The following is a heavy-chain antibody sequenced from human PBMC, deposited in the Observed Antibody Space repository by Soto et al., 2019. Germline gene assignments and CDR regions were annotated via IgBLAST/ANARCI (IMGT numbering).Heavy chain of an antibody. CDR1: GGSISSSSYY. Sequence: PSETLSLTCTASGGSISSSSYYWGWIRQPPGKGLEWIGSIYYSGSTYYNPSLKSRVTISVDTSKNQFSLKLSSVTAVDTAVYFCASFDYGDYYYYMDVWGKGTTVTVSS. J-gene: IGHJ6*03. V-gene: IGHV4-39*01. CDR2: IYYSGST. D-gene: IGHD4-17*01. CDR3: ASFDYGDYYYYMDV.